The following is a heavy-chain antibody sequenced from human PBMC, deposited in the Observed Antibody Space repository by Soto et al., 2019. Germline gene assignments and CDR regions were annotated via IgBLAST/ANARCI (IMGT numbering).Heavy chain of an antibody. J-gene: IGHJ5*02. D-gene: IGHD2-2*01. CDR3: ARIAVVPAALDP. CDR1: GVSIISSHW. Sequence: SETLSLTCDVSGVSIISSHWWCWLRQPPGKGLEWIGEIYHSGSANYNPSLKSRVTMSVDKSKNQFSLRLTSVTAADTARYFCARIAVVPAALDPWGQGTLVTVSS. CDR2: IYHSGSA. V-gene: IGHV4-4*02.